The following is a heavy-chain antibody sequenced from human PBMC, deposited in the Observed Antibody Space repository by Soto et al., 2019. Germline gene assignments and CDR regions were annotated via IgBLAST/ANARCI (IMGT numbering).Heavy chain of an antibody. J-gene: IGHJ4*02. CDR1: GGTFSSYA. CDR2: IIPIFGTA. D-gene: IGHD3-10*01. Sequence: GASVKVSCKASGGTFSSYAISWVRQAPGQGLEWMGGIIPIFGTANYAQKFQGRVTITADESTSTAYMELSSLRSEDTAVYYCARDLSRRGVFDYWGQGTLVTVSS. V-gene: IGHV1-69*13. CDR3: ARDLSRRGVFDY.